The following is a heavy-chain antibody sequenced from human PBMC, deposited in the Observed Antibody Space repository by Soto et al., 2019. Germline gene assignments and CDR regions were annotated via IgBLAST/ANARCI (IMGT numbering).Heavy chain of an antibody. CDR1: GFTFSSYA. CDR2: ISGSGGST. J-gene: IGHJ6*02. Sequence: GGSLRLSCAASGFTFSSYAMSWVRQAPGKGLEWVSAISGSGGSTYYADSVKGRFTISRDNSKNTLYLQMNSLRAEDTAVYYCAKDYYGSGSYCYYGMDVWGQGTTVTVS. D-gene: IGHD3-10*01. CDR3: AKDYYGSGSYCYYGMDV. V-gene: IGHV3-23*01.